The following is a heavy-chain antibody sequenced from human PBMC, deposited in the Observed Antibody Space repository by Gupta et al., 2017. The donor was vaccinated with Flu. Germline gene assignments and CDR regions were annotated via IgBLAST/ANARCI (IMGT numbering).Heavy chain of an antibody. CDR3: AREMAHSSAYDY. CDR2: IGSDESRT. Sequence: YWMFWVRQAPGKGLVGVSRIGSDESRTAYADSVKGRFTISRDNAKNTLYLQMNSLRAEDTAVYYCAREMAHSSAYDYWGQGTLLTVSS. V-gene: IGHV3-74*01. D-gene: IGHD6-19*01. CDR1: YW. J-gene: IGHJ4*02.